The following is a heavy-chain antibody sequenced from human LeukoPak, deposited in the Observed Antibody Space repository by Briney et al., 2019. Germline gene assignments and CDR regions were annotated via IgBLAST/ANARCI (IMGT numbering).Heavy chain of an antibody. J-gene: IGHJ6*02. V-gene: IGHV3-23*01. D-gene: IGHD6-13*01. CDR1: GFTFSSYE. CDR3: AKGGAAGGAGVYYYYGLDV. Sequence: PGGSLRLSCAASGFTFSSYEMNWVRQAPGKGLEWVSAISGSGGTKYYADSVKGRFTISRDNSKNTLYLQMNSLRAEDTAVYHCAKGGAAGGAGVYYYYGLDVWGQGTTVTVSS. CDR2: ISGSGGTK.